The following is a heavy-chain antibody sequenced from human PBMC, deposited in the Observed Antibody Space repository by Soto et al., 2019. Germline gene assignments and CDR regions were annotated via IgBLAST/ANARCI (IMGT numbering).Heavy chain of an antibody. CDR1: GYTFTSYA. J-gene: IGHJ6*02. Sequence: QVQLVQSGAEVKKPGASVKVSCKASGYTFTSYAMHWVRQAPGQRLEWMGWINAGNGNTKYSQKFQGRVTITRDTSASTAYMELSSLRSEDTAVYYCARDLVVGWTLGGMDVWGQGTTVTVSS. CDR3: ARDLVVGWTLGGMDV. V-gene: IGHV1-3*01. D-gene: IGHD2-15*01. CDR2: INAGNGNT.